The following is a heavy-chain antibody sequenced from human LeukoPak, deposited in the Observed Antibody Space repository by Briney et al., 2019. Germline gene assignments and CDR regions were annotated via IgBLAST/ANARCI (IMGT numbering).Heavy chain of an antibody. V-gene: IGHV1-2*02. J-gene: IGHJ4*02. CDR3: AREGYCRGGSCAFYDY. CDR2: INPDSGGT. D-gene: IGHD2-15*01. Sequence: GASVKVSCKASAYTFTGYYLHWVRQAPGQGLEWMGWINPDSGGTNYAQNFQGRVTMTRDTSITTAYMELSGLTSDDTAVYFCAREGYCRGGSCAFYDYWGQGTLVTVSS. CDR1: AYTFTGYY.